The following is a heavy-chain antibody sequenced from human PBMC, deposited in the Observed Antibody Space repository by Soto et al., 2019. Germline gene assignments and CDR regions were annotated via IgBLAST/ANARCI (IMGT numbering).Heavy chain of an antibody. J-gene: IGHJ4*02. V-gene: IGHV3-48*01. CDR3: ARERGYSYGYSDY. D-gene: IGHD5-18*01. CDR2: ISSSRSTI. Sequence: GGSLRLSCAASGFTFSSFSMNWVRQAPGKGLEWVSYISSSRSTIYYADSVKGRFTISRDNAKNSLYLQMDSLRAEDTAVYYCARERGYSYGYSDYWGRGTLVTVSS. CDR1: GFTFSSFS.